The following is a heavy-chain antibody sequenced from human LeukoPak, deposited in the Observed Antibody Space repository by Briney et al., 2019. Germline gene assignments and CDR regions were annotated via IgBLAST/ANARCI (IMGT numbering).Heavy chain of an antibody. CDR2: IFYSGST. CDR1: GGSISSSSYY. CDR3: ARRSGWYWFDP. J-gene: IGHJ5*02. V-gene: IGHV4-39*01. D-gene: IGHD6-19*01. Sequence: SETLSLTCTVSGGSISSSSYYWAWIRQPPGKELKWIGSIFYSGSTYYNPSLRGRVTISVDTSQNQFSLKLSSVTAADTAVYYCARRSGWYWFDPWGQGTLVTVSS.